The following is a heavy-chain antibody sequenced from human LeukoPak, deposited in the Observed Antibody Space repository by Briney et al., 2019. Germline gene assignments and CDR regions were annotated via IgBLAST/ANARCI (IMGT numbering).Heavy chain of an antibody. CDR1: GGSISSGDYY. V-gene: IGHV4-30-4*01. J-gene: IGHJ4*02. CDR3: ARVSDYCSGGSCYWFDY. Sequence: SQTLSLTCTVSGGSISSGDYYWSWIRQPPGKGLEWIGYIYYSGSTYYNPSLKSRVTISVDTSKNQFSLKLSSVTAADTAVYYCARVSDYCSGGSCYWFDYWGQGTLVTVSS. D-gene: IGHD2-15*01. CDR2: IYYSGST.